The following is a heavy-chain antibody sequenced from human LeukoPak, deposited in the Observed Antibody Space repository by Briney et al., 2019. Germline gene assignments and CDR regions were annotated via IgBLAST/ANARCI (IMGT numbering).Heavy chain of an antibody. CDR3: AHGAMYQLDY. V-gene: IGHV3-23*01. J-gene: IGHJ4*02. Sequence: PGGTLRLSCSASGFTFDIYGMSWVRQAPGKGLEWVSGIIGGGGSTYYADSVKGRFTISGDHSRNTLFLQMNSLRAEDTAVYCCAHGAMYQLDYWGQGTLVTVSS. CDR1: GFTFDIYG. CDR2: IIGGGGST. D-gene: IGHD2-2*01.